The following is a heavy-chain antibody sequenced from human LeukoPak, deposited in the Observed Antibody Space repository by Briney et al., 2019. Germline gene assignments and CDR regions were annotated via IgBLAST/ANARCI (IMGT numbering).Heavy chain of an antibody. J-gene: IGHJ4*02. D-gene: IGHD3-22*01. CDR2: IYYSGST. CDR3: ARDSSGYSSLDY. CDR1: GGSISSGGYY. Sequence: SQTLSLTCTVSGGSISSGGYYWSWIRQPPGLGLEWIGYIYYSGSTYYNPSLKSRVTISVDTSKNQFSLKLSSVTAADTAVYYCARDSSGYSSLDYWGQGTLVTVSS. V-gene: IGHV4-31*03.